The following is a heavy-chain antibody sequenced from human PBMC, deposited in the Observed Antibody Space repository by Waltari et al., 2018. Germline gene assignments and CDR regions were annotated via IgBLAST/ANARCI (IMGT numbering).Heavy chain of an antibody. Sequence: QVQLQQWGAGLLKPSETLSLTCAVHGGSLRGYYWRWIRQPPGKGLEWIGEIKHRGSTNYNPSLKSRVTISVETSKNQFSRKLGSVTAAGTAVYYCARRGGSSWYDYWGQGTLVTVSS. CDR3: ARRGGSSWYDY. J-gene: IGHJ4*02. D-gene: IGHD6-13*01. V-gene: IGHV4-34*01. CDR2: IKHRGST. CDR1: GGSLRGYY.